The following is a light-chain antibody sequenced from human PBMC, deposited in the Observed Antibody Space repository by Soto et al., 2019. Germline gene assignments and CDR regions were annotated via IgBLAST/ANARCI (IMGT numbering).Light chain of an antibody. J-gene: IGLJ1*01. CDR1: SSDVGAYDY. Sequence: QSARTQPASVSGSPGQSITISCTGTSSDVGAYDYVSWYQQHPDKAPKLMIYEVSYRPSGVSNRFSGSKSVNTATLTISGLQAEDEADYCCSPYTTTSTRVFGTGTKVTVL. CDR2: EVS. V-gene: IGLV2-14*03. CDR3: SPYTTTSTRV.